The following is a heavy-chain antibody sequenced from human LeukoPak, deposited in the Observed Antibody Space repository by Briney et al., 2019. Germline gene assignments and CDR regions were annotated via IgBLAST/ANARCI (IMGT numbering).Heavy chain of an antibody. V-gene: IGHV3-21*01. CDR3: ARRGSLEAGYFDL. CDR1: GFTFSSYS. D-gene: IGHD3-10*01. J-gene: IGHJ2*01. Sequence: GGSLRLSCAASGFTFSSYSMSWVGQAPGKGLEWVSYISSSSSYIYYVDSVKGRFTISRDNAKNSLYLQMNSLRAEDTAVYYCARRGSLEAGYFDLWGRGTLVTVSS. CDR2: ISSSSSYI.